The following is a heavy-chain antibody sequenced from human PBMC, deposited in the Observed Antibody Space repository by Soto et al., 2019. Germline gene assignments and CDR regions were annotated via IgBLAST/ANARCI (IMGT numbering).Heavy chain of an antibody. CDR2: IFYTGRT. V-gene: IGHV4-39*01. CDR3: TRHHPHHYDSSGYFDY. J-gene: IGHJ4*02. Sequence: SETLSLTCTVSDFSISTSSYYWGWIRQSPGKGLEWIGTIFYTGRTYYNPSLESRVTLSVDTSKNQFSLHLTSVTAADTAVYYCTRHHPHHYDSSGYFDYWGQGTLVTVSS. D-gene: IGHD3-22*01. CDR1: DFSISTSSYY.